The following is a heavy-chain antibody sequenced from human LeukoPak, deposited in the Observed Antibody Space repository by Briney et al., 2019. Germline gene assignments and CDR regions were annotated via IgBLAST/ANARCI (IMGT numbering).Heavy chain of an antibody. CDR1: GGSFSGYY. Sequence: PSETLSLTCAVYGGSFSGYYWSWIRQPPGKGLEWIGEINHSGSTNYNPSLKSRVTISVDTSKNQFSPKLSSVTAADTAVYYCARGGNIVVVPAAMWYSIWGQGTLVTVSS. CDR2: INHSGST. D-gene: IGHD2-2*01. CDR3: ARGGNIVVVPAAMWYSI. V-gene: IGHV4-34*01. J-gene: IGHJ4*02.